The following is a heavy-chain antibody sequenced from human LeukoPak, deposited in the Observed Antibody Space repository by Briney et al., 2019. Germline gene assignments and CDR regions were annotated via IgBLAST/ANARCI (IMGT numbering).Heavy chain of an antibody. CDR1: GFTFSSYE. V-gene: IGHV3-48*03. CDR2: ISSSGSTI. CDR3: ARDYGSGSYYQGLRY. Sequence: GGSLRLSCAASGFTFSSYEMNWVRQAPGKGLEWVSYISSSGSTIYYADSVKGRFTISRDNAKNSLYLQMNSLRAEDTAVYYCARDYGSGSYYQGLRYWGQGTLVTVSS. D-gene: IGHD3-10*01. J-gene: IGHJ4*02.